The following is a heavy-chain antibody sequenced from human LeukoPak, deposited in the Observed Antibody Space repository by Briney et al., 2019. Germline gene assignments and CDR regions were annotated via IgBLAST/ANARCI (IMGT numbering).Heavy chain of an antibody. CDR3: ARDSSSGIDY. J-gene: IGHJ4*02. D-gene: IGHD6-6*01. CDR1: GGSISSYY. V-gene: IGHV4-59*01. CDR2: IYYSGST. Sequence: PSETLSLTCTVSGGSISSYYWSWIRQPLGKGLEWIGYIYYSGSTNYNPSLKSRVTISVDTSKNQCSLKLSSVTAADTAVYYCARDSSSGIDYWGQGTLVTVSS.